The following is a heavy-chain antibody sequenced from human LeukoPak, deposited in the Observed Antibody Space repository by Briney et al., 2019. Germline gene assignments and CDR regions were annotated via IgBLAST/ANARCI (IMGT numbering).Heavy chain of an antibody. V-gene: IGHV5-10-1*01. Sequence: GESLKISCKGSGYSFTSYWISWVRQMPGKGLEWMGRIDPSDSYTNYSPSFQGHVTISADKSISTAYLQWSSLEASDTAMYYCAIQYYDILTGYYMPPEFDYWGQGTLVTVSS. CDR3: AIQYYDILTGYYMPPEFDY. CDR2: IDPSDSYT. D-gene: IGHD3-9*01. J-gene: IGHJ4*02. CDR1: GYSFTSYW.